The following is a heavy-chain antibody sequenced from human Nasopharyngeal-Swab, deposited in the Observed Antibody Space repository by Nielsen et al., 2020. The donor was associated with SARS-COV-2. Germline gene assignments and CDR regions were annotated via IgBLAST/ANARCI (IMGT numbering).Heavy chain of an antibody. V-gene: IGHV3-74*01. Sequence: GESLKISCAASGFTFSSYWMHWVRQAPGKGLVWVSRINSDGSSTSYADSVKGRFTISRDNAKNTLYLQMNSLRAEGTAVYYCARDGGGSTYYYYYGMDVWGQGTTVTVSS. CDR1: GFTFSSYW. CDR2: INSDGSST. CDR3: ARDGGGSTYYYYYGMDV. D-gene: IGHD1-26*01. J-gene: IGHJ6*02.